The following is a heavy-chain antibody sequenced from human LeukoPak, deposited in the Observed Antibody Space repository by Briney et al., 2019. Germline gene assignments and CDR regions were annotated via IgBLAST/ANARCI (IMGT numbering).Heavy chain of an antibody. V-gene: IGHV1-69*06. D-gene: IGHD6-13*01. CDR1: GGTFSSYA. Sequence: SVKVSCKASGGTFSSYAISWVRQAPGQGLEWMGGIIPIFGTANYAQKFQGRVTITADKSTGTAYMELSSLRSEDTAVYYCARAIAAAGTIFHYWGQGTLVTVSS. J-gene: IGHJ4*02. CDR3: ARAIAAAGTIFHY. CDR2: IIPIFGTA.